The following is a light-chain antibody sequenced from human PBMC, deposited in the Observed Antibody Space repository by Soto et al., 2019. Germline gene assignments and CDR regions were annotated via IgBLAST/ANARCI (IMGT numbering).Light chain of an antibody. V-gene: IGKV3-20*01. CDR3: QQYGSL. CDR2: GAS. Sequence: EIVLTQSPGTLSLSPGERATLSCRASQSVSSSYLAWYQQKPGQAPRLLIYGASSRATGIPDRFSGSGSGTDFTLTISRLEPEDFAVYYCQQYGSLFGQGTRWIS. J-gene: IGKJ1*01. CDR1: QSVSSSY.